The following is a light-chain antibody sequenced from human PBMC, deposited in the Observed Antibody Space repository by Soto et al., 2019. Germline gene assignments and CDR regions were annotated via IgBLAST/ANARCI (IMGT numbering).Light chain of an antibody. Sequence: VILMTQSPSLLSASTGDRVTISCGMSQGISSYLAWYQQKPGKAPELLIYAASTLQSGVPSRLSGSGYGTDLTITISCMKYEDFATYYCQQLFDYTITFGQGTRLEIK. V-gene: IGKV1D-8*01. CDR1: QGISSY. J-gene: IGKJ5*01. CDR2: AAS. CDR3: QQLFDYTIT.